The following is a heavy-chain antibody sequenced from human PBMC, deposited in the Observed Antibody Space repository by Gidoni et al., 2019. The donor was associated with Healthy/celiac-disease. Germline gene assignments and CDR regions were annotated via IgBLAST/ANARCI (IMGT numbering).Heavy chain of an antibody. Sequence: QVQLVESGGGLVKPGGSLRLSWAASGFTCSDYDMSWIRQAPGKGLEWVSYISSSSSYTNYADSVKGRFTISRDNAKNSLYLQMNSLRAEDTAVYYCARVRIRDYGDYMYYFDYWGQGTLVTVSS. V-gene: IGHV3-11*06. CDR1: GFTCSDYD. CDR3: ARVRIRDYGDYMYYFDY. J-gene: IGHJ4*02. CDR2: ISSSSSYT. D-gene: IGHD4-17*01.